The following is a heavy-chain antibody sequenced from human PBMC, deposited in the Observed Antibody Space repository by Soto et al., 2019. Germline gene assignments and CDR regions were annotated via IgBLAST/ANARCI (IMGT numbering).Heavy chain of an antibody. J-gene: IGHJ4*02. Sequence: SLRLSCAASGFTFSNYGMSWVRQAPGKGLEWVSALPEIGTNTYYADSVKGRFTISRDNSKNTLFLLINNLGAGDTAVYYCAKKSGVGATWYFDYWGQGTLVTVSS. D-gene: IGHD1-26*01. V-gene: IGHV3-23*01. CDR3: AKKSGVGATWYFDY. CDR2: LPEIGTNT. CDR1: GFTFSNYG.